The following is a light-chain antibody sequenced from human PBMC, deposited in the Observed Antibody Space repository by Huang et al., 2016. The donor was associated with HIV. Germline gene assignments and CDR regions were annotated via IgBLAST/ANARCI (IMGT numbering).Light chain of an antibody. J-gene: IGKJ1*01. V-gene: IGKV3-15*01. CDR2: GAS. CDR1: RNVSNN. CDR3: QQYDKWPRT. Sequence: EILTTQSPATLSVSPGQGAALSCRASRNVSNNLAWYQQKPGQSPMLLIYGASTRATGIPARFTGRGSGTEFTLTINSLQSEDFAIYYCQQYDKWPRTFGQGTKVEI.